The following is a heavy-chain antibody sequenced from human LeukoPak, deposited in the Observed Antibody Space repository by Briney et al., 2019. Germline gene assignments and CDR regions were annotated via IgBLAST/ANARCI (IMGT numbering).Heavy chain of an antibody. V-gene: IGHV5-51*01. CDR1: GYSFTTHW. D-gene: IGHD2-15*01. CDR3: ARLPGYCNGGSCYTVGDYYYYYMDV. CDR2: IYPGYSDT. J-gene: IGHJ6*03. Sequence: GESLKISCKGSGYSFTTHWIGWVRQMPGKGLEWMGIIYPGYSDTSYSPSFQGQVTISVDKSISTAYLQWSSLKASDTAMYYCARLPGYCNGGSCYTVGDYYYYYMDVWGKGTTVTVSS.